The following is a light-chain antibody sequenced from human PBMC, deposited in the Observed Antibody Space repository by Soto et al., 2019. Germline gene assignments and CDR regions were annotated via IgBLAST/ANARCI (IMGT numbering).Light chain of an antibody. CDR2: DAS. J-gene: IGKJ4*01. Sequence: EIVLTQSPATLSLSPGERATLSCRASQSVSSYLAWYQQKPGQAPRLLIYDASNKATCIPARFSGSGSGTDLAFTISSLEPEDFEVYDFQQRSNSELTVGGGTKVEIK. V-gene: IGKV3-11*01. CDR1: QSVSSY. CDR3: QQRSNSELT.